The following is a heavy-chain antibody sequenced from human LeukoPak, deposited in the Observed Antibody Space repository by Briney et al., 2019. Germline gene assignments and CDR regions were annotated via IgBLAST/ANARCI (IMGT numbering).Heavy chain of an antibody. CDR3: AKVGDWNHWNWFDP. V-gene: IGHV3-23*01. D-gene: IGHD1-1*01. J-gene: IGHJ5*02. CDR2: ISGSGDGT. CDR1: GLTFSSYA. Sequence: GGSLRLSCAASGLTFSSYAMSWVRQAPGKGLEWVSGISGSGDGTYYADSVKGRFTISRDNSKNTLYLQMNSLRAEDTAVYYCAKVGDWNHWNWFDPWGQGTQVTVSS.